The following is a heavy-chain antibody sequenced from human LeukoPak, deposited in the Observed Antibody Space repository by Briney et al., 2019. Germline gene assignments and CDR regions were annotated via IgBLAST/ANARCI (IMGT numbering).Heavy chain of an antibody. D-gene: IGHD3-22*01. V-gene: IGHV4-59*01. CDR3: AREGSGYPFDY. CDR2: IYYSGST. Sequence: PSETLSLTCAVFGGSISNYFSSWIRQPPGKGLEWIGYIYYSGSTNYNPSLKSRVTISVDTSKNQFSLKLSSVTAADTAVYYCAREGSGYPFDYWGQGTLVTVSS. CDR1: GGSISNYF. J-gene: IGHJ4*02.